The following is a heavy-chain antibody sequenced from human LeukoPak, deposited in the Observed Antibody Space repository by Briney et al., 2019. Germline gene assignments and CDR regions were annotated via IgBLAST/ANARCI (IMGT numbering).Heavy chain of an antibody. CDR2: INPSGGST. CDR3: ARESPPNWFDP. CDR1: GYTFTSYY. J-gene: IGHJ5*02. Sequence: ASVKVSCKASGYTFTSYYMHWVRQAPGQGLEWMGIINPSGGSTSYAQKFQGRVTMTRDTSTNTVYMELSSLRSEDTAVYYCARESPPNWFDPWGQGTLVTVSS. V-gene: IGHV1-46*01.